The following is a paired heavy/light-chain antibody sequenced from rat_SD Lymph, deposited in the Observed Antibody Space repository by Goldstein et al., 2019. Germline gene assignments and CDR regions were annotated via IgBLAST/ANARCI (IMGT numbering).Heavy chain of an antibody. CDR2: ITNSGGST. V-gene: IGHV5-31*01. CDR3: TRDVATY. CDR1: GFTFNNYW. J-gene: IGHJ2*01. Sequence: EVQLVETGGGLVQPGRSLKLSCVASGFTFNNYWMSWTRQAPGKGLEWVASITNSGGSTYYPDSVKGRFTISRDNAQNTLYLQMNSLRSEDTATYYCTRDVATYWGQGVMVTVSS.
Light chain of an antibody. J-gene: IGKJ2-3*01. V-gene: IGKV6S4*01. Sequence: NTVMTQSPTSMFTSVGDRVTMSCKASQNVGINVGWYQQKTGQSPKRLIYWASNRAAGVPDRFTGSGSGTDFTLTISNMQAEDPAIYYCLQHNSFPYTFGAGTKLELK. CDR1: QNVGIN. CDR2: WAS. CDR3: LQHNSFPYT.